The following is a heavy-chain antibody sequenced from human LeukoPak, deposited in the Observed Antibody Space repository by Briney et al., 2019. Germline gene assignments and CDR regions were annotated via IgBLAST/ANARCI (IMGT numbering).Heavy chain of an antibody. V-gene: IGHV3-30*18. Sequence: GGSLRLSCAASGFTFSSYGMHWVRQAPGKGLEWVAVISYDGSNKYYADSVKGRFTISRDNSKNTLYLQMNSLRAEDTAVYYCAKDDSSSAGTLPLYCGQGTLVTVSS. J-gene: IGHJ4*02. CDR2: ISYDGSNK. D-gene: IGHD6-6*01. CDR1: GFTFSSYG. CDR3: AKDDSSSAGTLPLY.